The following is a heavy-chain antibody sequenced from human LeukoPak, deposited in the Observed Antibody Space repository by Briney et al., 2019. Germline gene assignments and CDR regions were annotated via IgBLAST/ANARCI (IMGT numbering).Heavy chain of an antibody. D-gene: IGHD5-12*01. CDR1: GFTFSSYA. CDR3: ARGTSSGYLRVKLDS. J-gene: IGHJ4*02. V-gene: IGHV3-23*01. Sequence: GGSLRLSCTASGFTFSSYAMSWVRQAPGKGLKWVSSISDSGDTPYYADSVKGLFTISRDNSKNTLYLQMSSLRAEDTAVYYCARGTSSGYLRVKLDSWGQGTPVIVSS. CDR2: ISDSGDTP.